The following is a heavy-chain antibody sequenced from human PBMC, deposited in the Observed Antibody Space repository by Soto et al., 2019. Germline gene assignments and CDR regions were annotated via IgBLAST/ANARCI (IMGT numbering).Heavy chain of an antibody. V-gene: IGHV1-2*02. D-gene: IGHD3-3*01. J-gene: IGHJ6*02. CDR3: ARAYDFWSGIYGMDV. Sequence: ASVKVSCKASGYTFTGYYMHWVRQAPGQGLEWMGWINPNSGGTNYVQKFQGRVTMTRDTSISTAYMELSRLRSDDTAVYYCARAYDFWSGIYGMDVWGQGTTVTVSS. CDR2: INPNSGGT. CDR1: GYTFTGYY.